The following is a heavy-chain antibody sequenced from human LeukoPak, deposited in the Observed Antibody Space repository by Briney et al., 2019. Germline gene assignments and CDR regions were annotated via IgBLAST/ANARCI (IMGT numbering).Heavy chain of an antibody. J-gene: IGHJ1*01. CDR2: ISHDGSKK. CDR3: AKDPYSGSFEYFQH. D-gene: IGHD1-26*01. Sequence: PGGSLRLSCAASGFTFSDHYMDWLRQAPGKGLEWVAVISHDGSKKYYADSVKGRFTISRDNSKNTLYLQMNSLRDEDTAVYYCAKDPYSGSFEYFQHWGQGTLVTVSS. V-gene: IGHV3-30*18. CDR1: GFTFSDHY.